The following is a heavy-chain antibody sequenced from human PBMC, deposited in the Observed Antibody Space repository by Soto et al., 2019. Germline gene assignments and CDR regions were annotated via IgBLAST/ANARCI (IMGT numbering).Heavy chain of an antibody. CDR1: GLTFSIYS. V-gene: IGHV3-21*01. D-gene: IGHD2-15*01. CDR3: ARSRRVVADTTSWFDP. J-gene: IGHJ5*02. CDR2: ISSSSSYI. Sequence: WGSLRVAWASSGLTFSIYSLNGVRQAPGKGLEWVPSISSSSSYIYYADSVKGRFTISRDNAKNSLYLQMNSLRAEDTAVYYCARSRRVVADTTSWFDPWGQGTMVTVSS.